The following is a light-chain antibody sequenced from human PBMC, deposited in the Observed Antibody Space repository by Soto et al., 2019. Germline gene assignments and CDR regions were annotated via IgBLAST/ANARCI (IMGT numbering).Light chain of an antibody. CDR2: DAS. Sequence: EIVLTQSPATLSLSPGERATLSCRASHSVSTSLAWYQQKPGQAPRLLIYDASNRATGIPARFSGSGSGTGFTLTIGSLEPEDFAVYYCQQRSTWPPFTFGPGTKVDMK. CDR1: HSVSTS. CDR3: QQRSTWPPFT. J-gene: IGKJ3*01. V-gene: IGKV3-11*01.